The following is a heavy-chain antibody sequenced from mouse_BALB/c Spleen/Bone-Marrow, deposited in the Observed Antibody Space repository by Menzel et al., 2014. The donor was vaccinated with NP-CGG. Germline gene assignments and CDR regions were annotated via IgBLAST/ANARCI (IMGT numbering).Heavy chain of an antibody. CDR3: AKNYYYGYVAY. CDR2: ISPASSTI. V-gene: IGHV4-1*02. CDR1: GFDFSRYW. J-gene: IGHJ3*01. D-gene: IGHD1-2*01. Sequence: EVKLLESGGGLVQPGGFLKLSCAASGFDFSRYWMTWVRQAPGKGLEWIGEISPASSTINYTPSLKDKFIISRDNAKXTLYLQMSKVRSEDTALYYCAKNYYYGYVAYWGQGTLVTVSA.